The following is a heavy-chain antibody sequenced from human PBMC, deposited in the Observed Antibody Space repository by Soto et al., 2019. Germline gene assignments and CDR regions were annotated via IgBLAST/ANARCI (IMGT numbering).Heavy chain of an antibody. CDR3: ASSYGSGYRAFDY. CDR1: GDTFNFYS. Sequence: QVQLMQSGAEVKRPGSSVKVSCKASGDTFNFYSINWVRQAPGLEWMGRVNPIVSMSNYAQKFQGRVTMTADKSTSTAYMELSSLRSEDTAIYYCASSYGSGYRAFDYWGQGALVTVSS. V-gene: IGHV1-69*02. J-gene: IGHJ4*02. D-gene: IGHD3-10*01. CDR2: VNPIVSMS.